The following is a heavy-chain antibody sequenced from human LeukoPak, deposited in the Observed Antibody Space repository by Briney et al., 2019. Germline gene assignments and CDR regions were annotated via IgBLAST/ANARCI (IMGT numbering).Heavy chain of an antibody. CDR1: GYTFTSYG. CDR2: IIPIFGTA. D-gene: IGHD6-13*01. V-gene: IGHV1-69*13. Sequence: SVKVSCKASGYTFTSYGISWVRQAPGQGLEWMGGIIPIFGTANYAQKFQGRVTITADESTSTAYMELSSLRSEDTAVYYCARAASIAAAGTGLDYWGQGTLVTVSS. CDR3: ARAASIAAAGTGLDY. J-gene: IGHJ4*02.